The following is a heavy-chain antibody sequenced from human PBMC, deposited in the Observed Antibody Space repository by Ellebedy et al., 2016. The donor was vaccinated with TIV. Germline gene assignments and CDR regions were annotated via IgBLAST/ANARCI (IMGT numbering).Heavy chain of an antibody. CDR2: INAGNGNT. Sequence: ASVKVSCKASGYTFTSYAMHWVRQAPGQRLEWMGWINAGNGNTKYSQKFQGRVTITRDTSANTAYMELSSLRSEDTAVYYCARGRGDGYNLNLYYWGQGALVSVSS. V-gene: IGHV1-3*01. J-gene: IGHJ4*02. D-gene: IGHD5-24*01. CDR1: GYTFTSYA. CDR3: ARGRGDGYNLNLYY.